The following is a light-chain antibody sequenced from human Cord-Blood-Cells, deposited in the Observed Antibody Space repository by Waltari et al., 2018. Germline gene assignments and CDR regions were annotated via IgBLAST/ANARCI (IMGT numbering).Light chain of an antibody. CDR3: QQYNSYSYT. J-gene: IGKJ2*01. CDR1: QSISSW. Sequence: DIQMTQSPSTLSASVGDRVPLTCRASQSISSWLAWYPQKPGKAPKLLIYDASRLESGVPSRFSGSGSGTEFTLTISSLQPDDFATYYCQQYNSYSYTFGQGTKLEIK. V-gene: IGKV1-5*01. CDR2: DAS.